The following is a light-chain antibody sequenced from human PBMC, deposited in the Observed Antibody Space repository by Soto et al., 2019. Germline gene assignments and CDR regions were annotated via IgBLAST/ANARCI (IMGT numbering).Light chain of an antibody. J-gene: IGKJ1*01. CDR1: QSVLYSSNNKNY. CDR3: QQYYSSTWT. CDR2: WAV. Sequence: DIVMTQSPDSLAVSLGERATINCKCSQSVLYSSNNKNYLNWYQQKPGQPPKVRLHWAVTRESGVPERCSGSGSGTDFPLTIRSLRAEDVAVYYCQQYYSSTWTFGQGTKVEIK. V-gene: IGKV4-1*01.